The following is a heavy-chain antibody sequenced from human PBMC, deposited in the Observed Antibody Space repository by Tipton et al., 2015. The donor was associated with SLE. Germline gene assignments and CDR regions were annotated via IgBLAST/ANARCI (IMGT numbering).Heavy chain of an antibody. V-gene: IGHV4-39*07. CDR3: ATKERCRGGSCYHY. D-gene: IGHD2-15*01. CDR1: GDSIRSSRYY. CDR2: IYSSGTT. Sequence: LRLSCTVSGDSIRSSRYYWGWIRQPPGKGLEWIGSIYSSGTTYYNPSLKSRVTISVDTSKNQFSLQLSSVTAADTAVYYCATKERCRGGSCYHYWGQGTLVTVSS. J-gene: IGHJ4*02.